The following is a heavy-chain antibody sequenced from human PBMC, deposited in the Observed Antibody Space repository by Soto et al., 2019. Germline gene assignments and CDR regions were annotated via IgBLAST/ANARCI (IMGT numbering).Heavy chain of an antibody. D-gene: IGHD6-13*01. J-gene: IGHJ5*02. V-gene: IGHV1-18*01. CDR2: ISAYNGNT. CDR1: GYTFTSYG. CDR3: ARAPGSSWYAP. Sequence: QVQLVQSGAEVKKPGASVKVSCKASGYTFTSYGISWVRQTPGQGLEWMGWISAYNGNTNYAQTLQGRVTMTTETSTSTAYTELSSLRSHDTAVYYCARAPGSSWYAPWGQGTLVTVSS.